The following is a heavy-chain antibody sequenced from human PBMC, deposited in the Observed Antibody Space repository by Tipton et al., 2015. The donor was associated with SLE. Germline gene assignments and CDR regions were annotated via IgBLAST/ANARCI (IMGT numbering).Heavy chain of an antibody. CDR3: ARGDYDSRTFDP. CDR2: IYYSGST. Sequence: TLSLTCTVSGGSMSSYYGSWIRQPPGKGLEWIGYIYYSGSTNYNPSLKSRVTISVDTSKNQFSLKLSSVTAADTAVYYCARGDYDSRTFDPWGQGTLVTVSS. V-gene: IGHV4-59*01. J-gene: IGHJ5*02. CDR1: GGSMSSYY. D-gene: IGHD3-22*01.